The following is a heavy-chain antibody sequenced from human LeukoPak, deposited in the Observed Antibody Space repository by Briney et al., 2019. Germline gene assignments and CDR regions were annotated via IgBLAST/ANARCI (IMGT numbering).Heavy chain of an antibody. V-gene: IGHV3-30*02. Sequence: PGGSLRLSCAASGFTFSSYGMYWVRQAPGKGLEWVSYISFSGSNVHYADSVKGRFTISRDNSKSTLFLQMNSLRPEDTAVYYCAEPTTGSPTAAGLDYWGQGTLATVSS. CDR1: GFTFSSYG. CDR2: ISFSGSNV. D-gene: IGHD1-1*01. J-gene: IGHJ4*02. CDR3: AEPTTGSPTAAGLDY.